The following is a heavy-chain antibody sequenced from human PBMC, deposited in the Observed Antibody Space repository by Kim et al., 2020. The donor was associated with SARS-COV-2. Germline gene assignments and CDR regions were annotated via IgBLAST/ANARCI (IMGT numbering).Heavy chain of an antibody. V-gene: IGHV3-23*01. CDR3: AKETAMSGTPLFDY. D-gene: IGHD1-26*01. J-gene: IGHJ4*02. CDR1: GFTFNTYA. CDR2: IRASGSGT. Sequence: GGSLRLSCSASGFTFNTYAMSWVRQAPGKGPEWVSGIRASGSGTFYADFVKGRFAISRDNSKNTLDLHMNNLRAEDTAVYYCAKETAMSGTPLFDYWGQGTLVTVSS.